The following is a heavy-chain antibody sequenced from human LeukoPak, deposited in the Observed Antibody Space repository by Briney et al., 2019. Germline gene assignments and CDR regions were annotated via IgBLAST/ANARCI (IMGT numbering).Heavy chain of an antibody. CDR2: IIPNFGTA. J-gene: IGHJ5*02. Sequence: SVKVSCKPSGYTFTSSGISWVRRAPGHRLECMGGIIPNFGTANYAQNFQGRVTITADKSTSTAYRELSSLISEDTAVYYCGRDRRFDPWGQGTLVTVSS. CDR3: GRDRRFDP. V-gene: IGHV1-69*06. CDR1: GYTFTSSG.